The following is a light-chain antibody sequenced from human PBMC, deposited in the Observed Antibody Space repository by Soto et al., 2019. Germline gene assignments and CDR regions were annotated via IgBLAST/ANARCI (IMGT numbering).Light chain of an antibody. CDR3: CSYAGSNTVI. CDR1: SSDLGSYNL. Sequence: QSALTQPASVSGSPGQSITISCTGTSSDLGSYNLVSWYQHHPGKAPKLIIYEGSKRPLGVSNRFSGSKSGNTASLTISGLQAEDEADYHCCSYAGSNTVIFGGGTQLTVL. J-gene: IGLJ2*01. CDR2: EGS. V-gene: IGLV2-23*01.